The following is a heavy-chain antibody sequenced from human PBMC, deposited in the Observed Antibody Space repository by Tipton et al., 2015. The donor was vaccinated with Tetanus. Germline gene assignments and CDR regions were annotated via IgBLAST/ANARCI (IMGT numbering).Heavy chain of an antibody. CDR3: AREVKGDLDS. D-gene: IGHD2-21*02. J-gene: IGHJ4*02. Sequence: SLRLSCAASGFPFSDYTMNWVRHAPGKGLGWVALISHDGTDNFYADSVKGRFTISRDNSKDTLFLEMNSPRVEDTALYYCAREVKGDLDSWGQGTLVTVSS. CDR1: GFPFSDYT. CDR2: ISHDGTDN. V-gene: IGHV3-30*04.